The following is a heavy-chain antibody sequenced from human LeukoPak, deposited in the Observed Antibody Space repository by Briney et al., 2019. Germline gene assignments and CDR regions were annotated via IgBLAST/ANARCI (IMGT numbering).Heavy chain of an antibody. D-gene: IGHD3-10*01. V-gene: IGHV4-59*01. Sequence: SETLSLTCTVSGDSLTNYYWSWIRQPPGKGLEWVASIFDNGSTNDNRSLKSRVTISLDTSNNQFSLTVNSVTAADTAVYYCARGGYGSAFDFWGQGTLVTVSS. J-gene: IGHJ4*02. CDR2: IFDNGST. CDR3: ARGGYGSAFDF. CDR1: GDSLTNYY.